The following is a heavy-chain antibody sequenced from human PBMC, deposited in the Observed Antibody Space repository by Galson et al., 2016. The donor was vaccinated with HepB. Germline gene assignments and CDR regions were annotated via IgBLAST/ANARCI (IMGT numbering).Heavy chain of an antibody. Sequence: AISGDSVVSNSAAWNWIRQSPSRGLEWPGRTFYRYKWYYDYVESVRSRMTIKADTSKNQVSLLLSSVTPDDTAVYYCARDVPSDFSSGWYYYSYGMSVWAKGPRSPSP. D-gene: IGHD6-19*01. CDR2: TFYRYKWYY. V-gene: IGHV6-1*01. CDR3: ARDVPSDFSSGWYYYSYGMSV. J-gene: IGHJ6*02. CDR1: GDSVVSNSAA.